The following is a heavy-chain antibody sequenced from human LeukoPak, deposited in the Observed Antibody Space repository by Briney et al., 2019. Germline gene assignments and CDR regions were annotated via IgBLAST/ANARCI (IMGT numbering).Heavy chain of an antibody. J-gene: IGHJ4*02. V-gene: IGHV4-30-2*01. Sequence: PSETLSLTCAVSGGSMSSGGYSWSWIRQPPGKGLEWIGYIYHSGSTYYNPSLKSRVTVSVDRSKNQFSLKLSSVTAADTAVYYCARVKSRSGYYLDYWGQGTLVTVSS. D-gene: IGHD3-3*01. CDR3: ARVKSRSGYYLDY. CDR2: IYHSGST. CDR1: GGSMSSGGYS.